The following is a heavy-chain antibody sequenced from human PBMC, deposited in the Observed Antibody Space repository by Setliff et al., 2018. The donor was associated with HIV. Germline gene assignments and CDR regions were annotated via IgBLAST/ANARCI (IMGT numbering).Heavy chain of an antibody. J-gene: IGHJ3*02. CDR2: VYYTGST. CDR3: ARHFSIFGVTIISNDAFDI. Sequence: SETLSLTCSISGGFISSYYWTWIRQAPGKGLEWIGHVYYTGSTNYNPSVKSRVTISVDTSKNQFSLKLTSVTAADTALYYCARHFSIFGVTIISNDAFDIWGRGTMVTVS. D-gene: IGHD3-3*01. CDR1: GGFISSYY. V-gene: IGHV4-59*08.